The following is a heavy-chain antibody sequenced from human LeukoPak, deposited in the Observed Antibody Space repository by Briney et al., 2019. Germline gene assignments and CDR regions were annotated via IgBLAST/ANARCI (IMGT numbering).Heavy chain of an antibody. CDR2: INQDGSGR. V-gene: IGHV3-7*01. J-gene: IGHJ4*02. Sequence: GGSLRLSCVASGFTFSTYWMSLVRQAPGKGLEWVANINQDGSGRYHVDSVKGRITISRDNAKNSLYLQMNSLRAEDTAVYYCARDPDYGDPGPFWDYWGQGTLVTVSS. CDR1: GFTFSTYW. D-gene: IGHD4-17*01. CDR3: ARDPDYGDPGPFWDY.